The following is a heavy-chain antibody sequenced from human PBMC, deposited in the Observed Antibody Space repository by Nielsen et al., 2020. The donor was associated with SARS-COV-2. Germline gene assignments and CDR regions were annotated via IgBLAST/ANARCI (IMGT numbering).Heavy chain of an antibody. CDR2: ISGSGDST. V-gene: IGHV3-23*01. CDR3: AKDQVLIAPAASNSDY. D-gene: IGHD6-13*01. J-gene: IGHJ4*02. Sequence: VRQMPGKGLEWVSAISGSGDSTYSADSVKGRFTVSRDNSRSTLYLQMNSLRAADTAVYYCAKDQVLIAPAASNSDYWGQGTLVTVSS.